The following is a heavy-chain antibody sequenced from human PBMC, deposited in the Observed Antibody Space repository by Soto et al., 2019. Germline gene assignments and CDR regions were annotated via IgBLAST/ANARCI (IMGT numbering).Heavy chain of an antibody. J-gene: IGHJ6*03. CDR2: INAGNGNT. V-gene: IGHV1-3*01. CDR1: GYTFTSYA. Sequence: ASVKVSCKASGYTFTSYAMHWVRQAPGQRLEWMGWINAGNGNTKYSQKFQGRVTITRDTSASTAYMELSSLRSEDTAVYYCAGTPTTVTPQVWGYYYYYMDVWGKGTTVTVSS. CDR3: AGTPTTVTPQVWGYYYYYMDV. D-gene: IGHD4-17*01.